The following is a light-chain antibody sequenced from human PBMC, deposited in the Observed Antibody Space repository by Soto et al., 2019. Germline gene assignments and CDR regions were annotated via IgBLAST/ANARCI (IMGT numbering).Light chain of an antibody. J-gene: IGKJ2*03. V-gene: IGKV1-5*03. CDR3: QHYNSYPYS. CDR2: QAS. Sequence: DIQMTQSPSTLSASVGERVTITCRASQTINEWFAWYQQKIGKAPKVLIYQASTLASAFPSRFSGSGSGTTFTLTIICLQPDDSATYYCQHYNSYPYSFGQGTKLES. CDR1: QTINEW.